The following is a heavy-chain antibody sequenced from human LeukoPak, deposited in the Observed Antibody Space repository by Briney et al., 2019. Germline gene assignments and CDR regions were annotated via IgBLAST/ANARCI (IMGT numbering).Heavy chain of an antibody. CDR3: ARDRDYSNYPFDY. V-gene: IGHV3-7*01. D-gene: IGHD4-11*01. J-gene: IGHJ4*02. CDR1: GFTFSSYW. CDR2: IKQDGSEK. Sequence: PGGSLRLSCAASGFTFSSYWMSWVRQAPGKGLEWVANIKQDGSEKYYVDSAKGRFTISRDNAKNSLYLQMNSLRAEDTAVYYCARDRDYSNYPFDYWGQGTLVTVSS.